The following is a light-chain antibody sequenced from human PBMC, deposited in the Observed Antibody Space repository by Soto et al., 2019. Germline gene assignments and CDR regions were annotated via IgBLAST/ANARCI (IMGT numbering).Light chain of an antibody. Sequence: DIQMTQSPSTLSASVGDRVTITCRASQSISSWLAWYQQKPGKAPKLPIYDASSLESGVPSRFSGSGSGTEFTLTISNLQPDDFATYYCQQYNSYSSFGQGTKVEIK. V-gene: IGKV1-5*01. CDR2: DAS. CDR3: QQYNSYSS. CDR1: QSISSW. J-gene: IGKJ1*01.